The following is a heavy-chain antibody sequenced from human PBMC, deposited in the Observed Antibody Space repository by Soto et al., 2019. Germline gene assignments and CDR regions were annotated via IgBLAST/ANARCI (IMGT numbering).Heavy chain of an antibody. J-gene: IGHJ4*02. Sequence: SETLSLTCTVSGASISSYYWSWIRQPPGKGLEWIGYIYYSGSTNYNPSLKSRVTISVDTSKNQFSLKVSSVTATDTAVYYCARLSPTSSNWALDYRGQGTLVTVSS. D-gene: IGHD7-27*01. V-gene: IGHV4-59*01. CDR3: ARLSPTSSNWALDY. CDR1: GASISSYY. CDR2: IYYSGST.